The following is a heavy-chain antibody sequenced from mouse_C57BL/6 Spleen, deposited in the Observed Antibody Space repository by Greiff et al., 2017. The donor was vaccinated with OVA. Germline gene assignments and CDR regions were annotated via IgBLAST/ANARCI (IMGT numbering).Heavy chain of an antibody. J-gene: IGHJ2*01. Sequence: QVQLQQPGAELVKPGASVKLSCKASGYTFTSYWMQWVKQRPGQGLEWIGEIDPSDSYTNYNQKFKGKATLTVDTSSSTAYMQLSSLTSEDSAVYYCAGGSSPYYFDYWGQGTTLTVSS. CDR3: AGGSSPYYFDY. V-gene: IGHV1-50*01. D-gene: IGHD1-1*01. CDR1: GYTFTSYW. CDR2: IDPSDSYT.